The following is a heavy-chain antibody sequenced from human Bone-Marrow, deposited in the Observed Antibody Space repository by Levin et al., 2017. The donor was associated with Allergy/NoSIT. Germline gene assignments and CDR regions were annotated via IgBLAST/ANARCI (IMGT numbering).Heavy chain of an antibody. CDR1: SLPTSGVG. D-gene: IGHD5-12*01. CDR3: ARVYSGASRRFPY. J-gene: IGHJ4*02. Sequence: SLPTSGVGVGWIRQPPEKTLEWLALIYWDDDKRYSPSLKSRLTITKDISKNQVVLRMTNVEPADTATYYCARVYSGASRRFPYWGQGTLVTVSA. CDR2: IYWDDDK. V-gene: IGHV2-5*02.